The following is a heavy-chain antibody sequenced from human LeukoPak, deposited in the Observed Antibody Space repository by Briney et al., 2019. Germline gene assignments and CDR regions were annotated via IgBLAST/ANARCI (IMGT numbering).Heavy chain of an antibody. CDR2: IKKDGSEK. Sequence: GGSLRLSCAASGFTFSSYWMSWVRQAPGKGREWVANIKKDGSEKYYVDSVKGRFTISRDNAKNSLYLQMNSLRAEDTAVYYCVREQFLGAAAGQGGSYDYWGQGTLVTVSS. CDR3: VREQFLGAAAGQGGSYDY. V-gene: IGHV3-7*04. CDR1: GFTFSSYW. D-gene: IGHD6-13*01. J-gene: IGHJ4*02.